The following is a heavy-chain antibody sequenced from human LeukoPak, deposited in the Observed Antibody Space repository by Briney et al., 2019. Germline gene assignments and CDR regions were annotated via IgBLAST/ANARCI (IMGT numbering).Heavy chain of an antibody. CDR3: ARDRAYCSGGSCYFDY. Sequence: ASVKVSCKASGYTFTSYGTSWVRQAPGQGLEWMGWISAYNGNTNYAQKLQGRVTMTTDTSTSTAYMELRSLRSDDTAVYYCARDRAYCSGGSCYFDYWGQGTLVTVSS. CDR2: ISAYNGNT. CDR1: GYTFTSYG. D-gene: IGHD2-15*01. J-gene: IGHJ4*02. V-gene: IGHV1-18*01.